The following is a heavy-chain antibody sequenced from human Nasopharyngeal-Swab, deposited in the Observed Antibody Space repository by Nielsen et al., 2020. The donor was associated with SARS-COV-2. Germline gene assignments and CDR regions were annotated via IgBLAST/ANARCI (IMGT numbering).Heavy chain of an antibody. V-gene: IGHV2-70*11. J-gene: IGHJ4*02. CDR3: ARIGKRYYFDY. D-gene: IGHD5-24*01. Sequence: SGPTLVKPTQTLRLTCTLSGLSLSTTGMCVNWVRQAPGKALEWLARIDWDDDKYYRKSLKTRLTISKDTSNNQVVLTMTNMDPMDTGIYYCARIGKRYYFDYWGQGTLVTVSS. CDR2: IDWDDDK. CDR1: GLSLSTTGMC.